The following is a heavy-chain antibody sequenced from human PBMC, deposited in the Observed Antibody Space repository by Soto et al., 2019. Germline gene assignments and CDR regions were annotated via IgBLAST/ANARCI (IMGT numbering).Heavy chain of an antibody. V-gene: IGHV1-69*08. CDR2: IIPILGIA. Sequence: QVQLVQSGAEVKKPGSSVKVSCKASGGTFSSYTISWVRQAPGQGLEWMGRIIPILGIANYAQKFQGRVTMTADKSTSTAYIELSSLRSEDTAVDYCARDRGDGDNNIWGQGTMVTVSS. J-gene: IGHJ3*02. CDR3: ARDRGDGDNNI. CDR1: GGTFSSYT.